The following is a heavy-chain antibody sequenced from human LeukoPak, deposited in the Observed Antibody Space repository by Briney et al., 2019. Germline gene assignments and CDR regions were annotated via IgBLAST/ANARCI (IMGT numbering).Heavy chain of an antibody. D-gene: IGHD3-10*01. CDR2: ISSNGGST. V-gene: IGHV3-64*01. Sequence: AGSLRLSCAASGLTFSSYAMHWVRQAPGKGLEYVSAISSNGGSTYYANAVKGRFTISRDNSKNTLYLQMGSLRAEDMAVYCCARENLYYGSGKGRLYYYYYMDVWGKGTTVTISS. J-gene: IGHJ6*03. CDR3: ARENLYYGSGKGRLYYYYYMDV. CDR1: GLTFSSYA.